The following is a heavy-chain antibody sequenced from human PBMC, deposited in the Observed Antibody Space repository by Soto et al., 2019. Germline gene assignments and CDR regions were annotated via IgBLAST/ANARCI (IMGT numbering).Heavy chain of an antibody. V-gene: IGHV1-69*02. D-gene: IGHD3-10*01. Sequence: SVKVSCKASGGTFSSYTISWVRQAPGQGLEWMGRIIPILGIANYAQKFQGRVTITADKSTSTAYMELSSLRSEDTAVYYCATSPFYGSGSPYYYYGMDVWGQGTTVTFSS. CDR3: ATSPFYGSGSPYYYYGMDV. CDR2: IIPILGIA. J-gene: IGHJ6*02. CDR1: GGTFSSYT.